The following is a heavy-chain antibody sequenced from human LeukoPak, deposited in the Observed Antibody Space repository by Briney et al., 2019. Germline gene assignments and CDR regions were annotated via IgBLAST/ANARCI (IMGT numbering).Heavy chain of an antibody. D-gene: IGHD2-2*01. CDR3: ARGHWGYCSSTSCYLMIWFDP. CDR2: MNPNSGNT. CDR1: GGTFSSYA. Sequence: ASVKVSCKASGGTFSSYAINWVRQATGQGLEWMGWMNPNSGNTGYAQKFQGRVTMTRNTSISTAYMELSSLRSEDTAVYYCARGHWGYCSSTSCYLMIWFDPWGQGTLVTVSS. V-gene: IGHV1-8*02. J-gene: IGHJ5*02.